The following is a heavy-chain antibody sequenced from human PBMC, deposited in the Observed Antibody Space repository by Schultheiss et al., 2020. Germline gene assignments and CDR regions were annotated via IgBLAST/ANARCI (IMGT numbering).Heavy chain of an antibody. J-gene: IGHJ4*02. CDR1: GGSFSGYY. Sequence: SETLSLTCAVYGGSFSGYYWSWIRQPPGKGLEWIGEINYSGSTNYNPSLKSRVTISVDTSKNQFSLKLSSVTAADTAVYYCARHPKWSRGSFDYWGQGTLVTVSS. D-gene: IGHD2-15*01. CDR2: INYSGST. CDR3: ARHPKWSRGSFDY. V-gene: IGHV4-34*01.